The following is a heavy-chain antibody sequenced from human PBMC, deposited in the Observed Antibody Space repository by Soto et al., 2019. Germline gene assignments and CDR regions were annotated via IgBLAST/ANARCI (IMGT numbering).Heavy chain of an antibody. CDR2: IYYSGST. Sequence: PSETLSLTCTVSGGSISGGDFYWGWIRQPPGKGLEWIGHIYYSGSTYYNPSLKSRVTISVDTSKNQFSLKLSSMTAADTAVYYCARVASRYFDSSGYPTPPFDYWGQGTLVTVSS. V-gene: IGHV4-30-4*01. CDR1: GGSISGGDFY. CDR3: ARVASRYFDSSGYPTPPFDY. D-gene: IGHD3-22*01. J-gene: IGHJ4*02.